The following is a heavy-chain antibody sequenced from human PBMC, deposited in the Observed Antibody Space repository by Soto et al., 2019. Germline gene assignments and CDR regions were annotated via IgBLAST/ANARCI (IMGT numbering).Heavy chain of an antibody. J-gene: IGHJ6*02. Sequence: EVQLVESGGGLVQPGGSLRLSCAASGFTVSSYWMHWVRQAPGKGLEWVSVIYRGGSTSYADSVKGRFTISRDNSKNTLYLQMNSLRAEDTAIYYCARDDVMDVWGQGTTVTVSS. CDR3: ARDDVMDV. V-gene: IGHV3-66*01. CDR1: GFTVSSYW. CDR2: IYRGGST.